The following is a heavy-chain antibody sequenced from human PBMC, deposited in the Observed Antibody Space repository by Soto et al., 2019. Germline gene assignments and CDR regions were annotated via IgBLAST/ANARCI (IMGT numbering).Heavy chain of an antibody. CDR1: GFSLSNVRMG. J-gene: IGHJ6*02. CDR3: ARLNTMLIENYLYAVDV. Sequence: QVTLKESGPVLVKPTETLTLTCTVSGFSLSNVRMGVSWIRQPPGKALEWLAHIFSNDEKSYNTSLRSKLTISKDTSQSQVVLSLTNLDPMDTATYYYARLNTMLIENYLYAVDVWGQGTTVTVSS. V-gene: IGHV2-26*01. D-gene: IGHD2-8*01. CDR2: IFSNDEK.